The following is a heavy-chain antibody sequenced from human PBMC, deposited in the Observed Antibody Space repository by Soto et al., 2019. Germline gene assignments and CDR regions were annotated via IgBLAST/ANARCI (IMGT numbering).Heavy chain of an antibody. CDR3: ARLNGYCISTNCHGYYGMDV. J-gene: IGHJ6*02. Sequence: QLQLQESGPGLVKPSETLSLTCTVSGDSVSTNSYSWGWIRQSPGKGLEWIGTIYSSENTYYNPSLRRRVTISVDTSKNEFSLRLSSVTAADTAVYYWARLNGYCISTNCHGYYGMDVWGQGTTVTVSS. V-gene: IGHV4-39*01. CDR2: IYSSENT. CDR1: GDSVSTNSYS. D-gene: IGHD2-2*03.